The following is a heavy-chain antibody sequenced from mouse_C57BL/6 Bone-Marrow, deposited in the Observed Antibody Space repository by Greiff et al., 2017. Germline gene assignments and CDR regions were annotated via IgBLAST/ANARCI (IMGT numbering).Heavy chain of an antibody. CDR1: GFSLTSYG. J-gene: IGHJ4*01. D-gene: IGHD2-1*01. V-gene: IGHV2-6-1*01. CDR3: ARHTFYGNYAMDY. Sequence: VKLKESGPGLVAPSQSLSITCTVSGFSLTSYGVHWVRQPPGKGLEWLVVIWSDGSTTYNSALKSRLSISKDNSKSQVFLKMNSLQTDDTAMYYCARHTFYGNYAMDYWGQGTSVTVSS. CDR2: IWSDGST.